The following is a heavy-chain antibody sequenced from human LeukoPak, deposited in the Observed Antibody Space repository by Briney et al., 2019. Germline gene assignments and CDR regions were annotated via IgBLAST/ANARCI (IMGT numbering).Heavy chain of an antibody. CDR2: INTKTGNP. Sequence: ASVTVSFTASGYTFTSYGISWVRQVPGQGLEWMGWINTKTGNPMYAQGFTGRFVFSLDTSVNTAYLQINSLKAEDTAIYYCARYYGSSGLPDYWGQGTLVTVSS. J-gene: IGHJ4*02. D-gene: IGHD3-22*01. V-gene: IGHV7-4-1*02. CDR1: GYTFTSYG. CDR3: ARYYGSSGLPDY.